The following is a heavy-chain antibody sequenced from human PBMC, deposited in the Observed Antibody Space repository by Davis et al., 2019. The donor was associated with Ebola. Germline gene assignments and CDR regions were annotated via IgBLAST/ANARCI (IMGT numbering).Heavy chain of an antibody. CDR2: INHSGST. J-gene: IGHJ4*02. Sequence: MPSETLSLTCAVYGGSFSGYYWSWIRQPPGKGLEWIGEINHSGSTNYNPSLKSRVTISVDTSKNQFSLKLSSVTAADTAVYYRARNQWELPTQRFDYWGQGTLVTVSS. CDR3: ARNQWELPTQRFDY. CDR1: GGSFSGYY. D-gene: IGHD1-26*01. V-gene: IGHV4-34*01.